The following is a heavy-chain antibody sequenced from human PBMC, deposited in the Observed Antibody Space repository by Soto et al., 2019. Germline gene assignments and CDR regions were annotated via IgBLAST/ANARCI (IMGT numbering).Heavy chain of an antibody. D-gene: IGHD1-26*01. Sequence: PSETLSLTCTVSGGSISSYYWSWIRQPPGKGLEWIGYIYYSGSTNYNPSLKSRVTISVDTSKNQFSLKLSSVTAADTAVYYCARANFVGSYYDYWGQGTLVTVSS. J-gene: IGHJ4*02. V-gene: IGHV4-59*01. CDR2: IYYSGST. CDR3: ARANFVGSYYDY. CDR1: GGSISSYY.